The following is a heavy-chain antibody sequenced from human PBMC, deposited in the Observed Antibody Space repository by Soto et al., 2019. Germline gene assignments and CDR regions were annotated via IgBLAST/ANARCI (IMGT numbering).Heavy chain of an antibody. CDR3: AQDHKEAFDI. CDR1: GGSISSYF. J-gene: IGHJ3*02. V-gene: IGHV4-59*01. Sequence: QVLLQESGPGLVKPSETLSLTCTVSGGSISSYFLNWIRQAPGKGLEWIGYMYFNESTNYNPSLKSRVTISLDTSKSLFSLKLNSVTAADTAVYYCAQDHKEAFDIWGQGTLVTVSS. CDR2: MYFNEST.